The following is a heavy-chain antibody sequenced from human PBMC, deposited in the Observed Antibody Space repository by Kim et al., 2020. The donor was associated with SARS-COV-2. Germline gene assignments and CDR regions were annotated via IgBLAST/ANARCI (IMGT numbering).Heavy chain of an antibody. CDR2: ISGSGGST. V-gene: IGHV3-23*01. J-gene: IGHJ6*02. D-gene: IGHD3-22*01. Sequence: GGSLRLSCAASGFTFSSYAMSWVRQAPGKGLEWVSAISGSGGSTYYADSVKGRFTISRDNSKNTLYLQMNSLRAEDTAVYYCAKGVVITYYYYYGMDVWGHGTPVTVS. CDR1: GFTFSSYA. CDR3: AKGVVITYYYYYGMDV.